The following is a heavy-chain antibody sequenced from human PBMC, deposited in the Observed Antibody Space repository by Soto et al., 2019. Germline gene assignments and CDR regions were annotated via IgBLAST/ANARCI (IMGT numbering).Heavy chain of an antibody. V-gene: IGHV4-30-4*01. CDR3: ASGSTVINTLDF. CDR2: NYYGGST. Sequence: PSETLSLTCTVSGGSITSGDYYWSWIRQPPGKGLEWVGYNYYGGSTYYNPSLESRITISLDTAKNQFSLELTSVTAADTAVYYCASGSTVINTLDFWGQGTLVTVSS. CDR1: GGSITSGDYY. D-gene: IGHD4-17*01. J-gene: IGHJ4*02.